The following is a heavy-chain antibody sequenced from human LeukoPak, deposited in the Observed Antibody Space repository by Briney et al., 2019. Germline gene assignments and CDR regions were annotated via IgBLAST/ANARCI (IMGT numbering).Heavy chain of an antibody. V-gene: IGHV4-59*01. J-gene: IGHJ4*02. CDR3: ASGRFPEARADY. Sequence: SETLSVTCLVSGGSMSSYYWSWVRQPPGKGLEWIGYIFYSETPTYNPSLKSRLSISLDTSRNQCNLNVRCVTAADTAVYYCASGRFPEARADYWGQGTLVTVSS. CDR2: IFYSETP. CDR1: GGSMSSYY. D-gene: IGHD3-16*01.